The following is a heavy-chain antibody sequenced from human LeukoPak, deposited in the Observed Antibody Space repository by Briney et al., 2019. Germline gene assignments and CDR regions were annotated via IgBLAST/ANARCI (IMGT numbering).Heavy chain of an antibody. V-gene: IGHV4-34*01. CDR3: ARAEVEMDYFDY. D-gene: IGHD5-24*01. CDR1: GGSFSGYY. Sequence: SETLSLTCAVYGGSFSGYYWSWIRQPPGKGLEWIGEINHSGSTNYNPSLKSRVTISVDTSKNQFSLKLSSVTAADTAVYYCARAEVEMDYFDYWGQGTLVTVSS. CDR2: INHSGST. J-gene: IGHJ4*02.